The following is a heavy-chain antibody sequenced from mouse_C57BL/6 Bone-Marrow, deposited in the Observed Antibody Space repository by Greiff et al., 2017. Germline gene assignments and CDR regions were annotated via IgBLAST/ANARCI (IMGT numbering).Heavy chain of an antibody. CDR2: INPGSGGT. V-gene: IGHV1-54*01. CDR1: GYAFTNYL. CDR3: ARSEYCGSSYPWYCDV. D-gene: IGHD1-1*01. Sequence: QVQLQQSGAELVRPGTSVKVSCKASGYAFTNYLLEWVKQRPGPGLEWIGVINPGSGGTNYNEKFKGKATLTAAKSSSTAYMQLSSLTSEDSAVYFCARSEYCGSSYPWYCDVWGTGTTVTVSS. J-gene: IGHJ1*03.